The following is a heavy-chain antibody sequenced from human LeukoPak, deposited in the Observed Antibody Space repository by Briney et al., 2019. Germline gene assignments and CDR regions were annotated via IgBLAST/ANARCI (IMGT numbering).Heavy chain of an antibody. J-gene: IGHJ4*02. CDR3: ARGQVDYFDY. CDR2: IYYSGST. CDR1: GGSISSSSYY. Sequence: SETLSLTCTVSGGSISSSSYYWGWIRQPPGKGLEWIGSIYYSGSTYYNPFLKSRVTISVDTSKNQFSLELSSVTAADTAVYYCARGQVDYFDYWGQGTLVTVSS. D-gene: IGHD2-15*01. V-gene: IGHV4-39*01.